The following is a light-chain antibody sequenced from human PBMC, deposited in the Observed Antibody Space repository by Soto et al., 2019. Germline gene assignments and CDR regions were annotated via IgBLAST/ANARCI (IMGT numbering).Light chain of an antibody. Sequence: DIQMTQSPSSLSASVGDRVTITCRASRYIISDLSWYQQRPGQAPKLLIYKASSLESGVPSRFSGSGSGREFTLTISTLQPDDFGTYFCQQYNDYSTWTFGQGTKVDIK. J-gene: IGKJ1*01. CDR3: QQYNDYSTWT. V-gene: IGKV1-5*03. CDR1: RYIISD. CDR2: KAS.